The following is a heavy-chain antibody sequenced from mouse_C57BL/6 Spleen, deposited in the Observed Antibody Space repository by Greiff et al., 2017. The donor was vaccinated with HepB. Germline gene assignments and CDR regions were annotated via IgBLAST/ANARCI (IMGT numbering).Heavy chain of an antibody. CDR1: GYTFTDYY. D-gene: IGHD2-5*01. CDR3: ARSYSNYEGDFDY. CDR2: INPNNGGT. Sequence: EVQLQQSGPKLVKPGASVKISCKASGYTFTDYYMNWVKQSHGKSLEWIGDINPNNGGTSYNQKFKGKATLTVDKSSSTAYMELRSLTSEDSAVYYCARSYSNYEGDFDYWGQGTTLTVSS. J-gene: IGHJ2*01. V-gene: IGHV1-26*01.